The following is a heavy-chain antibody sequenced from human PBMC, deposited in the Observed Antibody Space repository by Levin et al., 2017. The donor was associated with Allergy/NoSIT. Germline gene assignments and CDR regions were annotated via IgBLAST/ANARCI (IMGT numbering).Heavy chain of an antibody. CDR2: INHSGST. CDR1: GGSFSGYY. D-gene: IGHD6-6*01. CDR3: ARGRSSSSQLYYYYMDV. V-gene: IGHV4-34*01. J-gene: IGHJ6*03. Sequence: SETLSLTCAVYGGSFSGYYWSWIRQPPGKGLEWIGEINHSGSTNYNPSLKSRVTISVDTSKNQFALKLSSVTAAETAVYYCARGRSSSSQLYYYYMDVWGKGTTVTVSS.